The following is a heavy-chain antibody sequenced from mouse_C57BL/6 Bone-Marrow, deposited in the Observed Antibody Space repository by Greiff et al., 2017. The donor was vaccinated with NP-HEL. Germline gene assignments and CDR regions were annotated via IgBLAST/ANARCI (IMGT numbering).Heavy chain of an antibody. D-gene: IGHD1-1*01. J-gene: IGHJ2*01. CDR2: ISSGGSYT. CDR3: ARHELTVDY. Sequence: EVQLQESGGDLVKPGGSLKLSCAASGFTFSSYGMSWVRQTPDKRLEWVATISSGGSYTYYPDSVKGRFTISRDNAKNTLYLQMSSLKSEDTAMYYCARHELTVDYWGQGTTLTVSS. CDR1: GFTFSSYG. V-gene: IGHV5-6*01.